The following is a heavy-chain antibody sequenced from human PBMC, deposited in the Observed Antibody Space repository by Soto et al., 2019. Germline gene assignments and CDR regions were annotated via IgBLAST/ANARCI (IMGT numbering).Heavy chain of an antibody. V-gene: IGHV1-69*01. CDR1: GGTFSTYD. J-gene: IGHJ4*02. D-gene: IGHD5-12*01. CDR3: AINEGTDGYKFAY. CDR2: IIPLFGTA. Sequence: QVQLVQSGAEVKKPGSSVKVSCKASGGTFSTYDICWVRQAPGQGLEWMGGIIPLFGTANYAQKFQGRVTIIADESTRTAYMERRRLRSEDTAVYYCAINEGTDGYKFAYWGQGTLVTVSS.